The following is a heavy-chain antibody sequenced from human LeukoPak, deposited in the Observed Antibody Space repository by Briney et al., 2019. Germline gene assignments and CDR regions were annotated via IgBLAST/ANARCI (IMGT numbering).Heavy chain of an antibody. J-gene: IGHJ4*02. CDR3: ARGVEPLAANTLAY. V-gene: IGHV3-53*01. CDR2: LYSDGNT. CDR1: GFTVITND. D-gene: IGHD1-14*01. Sequence: PGGSLRLSCAASGFTVITNDMTWVRQAPGKGLEWVSVLYSDGNTKYTDSVQGRFTISRDNYTLYLEMNSLSPDDTAVYYCARGVEPLAANTLAYWGQGTLVTVSS.